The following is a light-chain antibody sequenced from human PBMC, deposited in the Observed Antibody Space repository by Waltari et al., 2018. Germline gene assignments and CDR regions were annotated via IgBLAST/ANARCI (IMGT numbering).Light chain of an antibody. CDR2: DAS. Sequence: EIVMMQSPVTLSVSPGERATLSCRASQYIRSDLAWYQQTPGQAPRLLIYDASARATGIPARFSGSGSGTEFTLTISSLQSEDSAVYYCQQCNTWPITFGQGTRLEI. V-gene: IGKV3D-15*01. CDR3: QQCNTWPIT. CDR1: QYIRSD. J-gene: IGKJ5*01.